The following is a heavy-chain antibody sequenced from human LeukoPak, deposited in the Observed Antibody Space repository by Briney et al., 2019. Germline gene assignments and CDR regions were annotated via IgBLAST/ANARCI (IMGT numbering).Heavy chain of an antibody. J-gene: IGHJ4*02. CDR2: IYTSGST. V-gene: IGHV4-61*02. Sequence: SQTLSLTCTVSGGSISSGSYYWSWIRQPAGKGLEWIGRIYTSGSTNYNPSLKSRVTISVDTSKNQFSLKLSSVTAADTAVYYCARGSMGCSSGWGVDYWGQGTLVTVSS. CDR3: ARGSMGCSSGWGVDY. CDR1: GGSISSGSYY. D-gene: IGHD6-19*01.